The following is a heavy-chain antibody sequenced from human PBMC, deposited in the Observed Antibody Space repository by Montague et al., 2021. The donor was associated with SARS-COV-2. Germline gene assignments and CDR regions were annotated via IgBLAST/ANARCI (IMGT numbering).Heavy chain of an antibody. J-gene: IGHJ5*02. D-gene: IGHD2-2*01. CDR1: GGSISSSSYY. Sequence: SETLSLTCTVSGGSISSSSYYWGWIRQPPGKGLEWIGSNYYSGSTYYNPSLKSRVTISVDTSKNQFSLKLSSVPAADTAVYYCARHLVYCSSTSCYEGRFDPWGQGTLVTVSS. CDR2: NYYSGST. V-gene: IGHV4-39*01. CDR3: ARHLVYCSSTSCYEGRFDP.